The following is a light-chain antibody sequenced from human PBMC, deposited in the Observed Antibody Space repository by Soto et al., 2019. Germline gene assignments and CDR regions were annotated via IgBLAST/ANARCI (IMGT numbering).Light chain of an antibody. CDR3: QGSSHARRAA. CDR1: QGINNL. CDR2: AAS. Sequence: LSVSTGDRVSITCRSSQGINNLLAWYQQKPGKVPKLLIDAASTLQSGVPSRFSGAGSGTDFALTISSLQPEDVECEYCQGSSHARRAALGQGTRL. V-gene: IGKV1-27*01. J-gene: IGKJ5*01.